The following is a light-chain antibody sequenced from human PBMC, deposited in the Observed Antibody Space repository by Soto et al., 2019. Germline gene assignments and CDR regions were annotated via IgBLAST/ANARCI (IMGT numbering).Light chain of an antibody. CDR3: QTWGTGIWV. CDR1: SGHSSYT. J-gene: IGLJ3*02. Sequence: QPVLTQSPSASASLGASVKLTCTLSSGHSSYTIAWHQQRPEKGPRYLMKVNSDGSHNKGDGIPDRFSGSSSGAERYLTISSLQSEDEADYDCQTWGTGIWVFGGGTKLTVL. CDR2: VNSDGSH. V-gene: IGLV4-69*01.